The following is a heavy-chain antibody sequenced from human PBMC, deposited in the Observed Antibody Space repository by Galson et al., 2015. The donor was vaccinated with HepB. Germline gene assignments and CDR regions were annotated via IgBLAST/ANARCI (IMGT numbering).Heavy chain of an antibody. CDR2: ISAYNGNT. Sequence: SVKVSCKASTYTFTTYGISWVRQAPGQGLEWMGWISAYNGNTNYAQKLQGRVTMTTDTSTSTAYMSLSSLTSEDTAMYYCARFVQRGGARPSWFDPWGQGALVTVSS. CDR3: ARFVQRGGARPSWFDP. CDR1: TYTFTTYG. J-gene: IGHJ5*02. V-gene: IGHV1-18*04. D-gene: IGHD3-10*01.